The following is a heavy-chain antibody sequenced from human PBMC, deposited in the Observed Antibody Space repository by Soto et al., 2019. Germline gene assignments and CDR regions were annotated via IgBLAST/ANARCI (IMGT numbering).Heavy chain of an antibody. CDR1: GYTFTSYG. CDR3: AREGYCISTSCRHYDYYGMDV. D-gene: IGHD2-2*01. J-gene: IGHJ6*02. Sequence: QVQLVQSGAEVKKPGASVKVSCKASGYTFTSYGISWVRQAPGQGLEWMGWISAYNGNTNYAQKLQGRVTMTTDTSTRTAYMELSSLRSDDTAVYYCAREGYCISTSCRHYDYYGMDVWGQGTTVTVSS. V-gene: IGHV1-18*01. CDR2: ISAYNGNT.